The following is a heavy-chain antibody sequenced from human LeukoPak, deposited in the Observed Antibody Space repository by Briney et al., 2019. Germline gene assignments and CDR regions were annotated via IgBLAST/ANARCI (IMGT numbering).Heavy chain of an antibody. CDR2: IYHSGTT. CDR3: ARNGDCSGSFYYFDY. CDR1: GGSISGSGYF. Sequence: SQTLSLTCTVSGGSISGSGYFWGWIRQPPGKGLEWIGYIYHSGTTYHNPSLKTRVTISVDTSKNQFSRKLSSVTAADTAVYYCARNGDCSGSFYYFDYWGRGTLVTVSS. J-gene: IGHJ4*02. V-gene: IGHV4-31*03. D-gene: IGHD3-10*02.